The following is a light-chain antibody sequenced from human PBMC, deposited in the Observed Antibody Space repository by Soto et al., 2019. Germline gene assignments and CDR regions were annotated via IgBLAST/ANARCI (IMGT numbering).Light chain of an antibody. CDR1: QSVSNNY. J-gene: IGKJ1*01. Sequence: EIVLTQSPGTLSLSPGERATLSCRASQSVSNNYLAGYHQKPGRAPRLVISGASSRATGIPDRFSGSGSETDFSLTIIRLEHEDFAAYYCQQYGTTPWTFGQGINVEFK. V-gene: IGKV3-20*01. CDR2: GAS. CDR3: QQYGTTPWT.